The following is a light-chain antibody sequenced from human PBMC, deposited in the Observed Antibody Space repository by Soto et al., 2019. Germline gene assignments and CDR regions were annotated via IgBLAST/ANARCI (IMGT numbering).Light chain of an antibody. J-gene: IGKJ2*02. CDR2: DAS. V-gene: IGKV1-33*01. Sequence: DTQMTQSPSSLSASVGDRVTITCQASQDIRNYLNWYQQKPGEVPKLLIYDASNLGAGVPFRFSGSRSGTDFSLTISSLRPEDIATYYCQQYDNLPRTFGRGTKLEIK. CDR1: QDIRNY. CDR3: QQYDNLPRT.